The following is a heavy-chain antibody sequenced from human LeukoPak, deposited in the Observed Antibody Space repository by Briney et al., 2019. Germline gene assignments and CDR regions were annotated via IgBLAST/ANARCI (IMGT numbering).Heavy chain of an antibody. J-gene: IGHJ4*02. D-gene: IGHD3-22*01. Sequence: GGSLRLSCAASGFTFSSYAVSWVRQAPGKGLEWVSAISGSGGSTYYADSVKGRFTISRDNSKNTLYLQMNSLRAEDTAVYYCAKHLYYYDSSGYYDYWGQGTLVTVSS. V-gene: IGHV3-23*01. CDR2: ISGSGGST. CDR1: GFTFSSYA. CDR3: AKHLYYYDSSGYYDY.